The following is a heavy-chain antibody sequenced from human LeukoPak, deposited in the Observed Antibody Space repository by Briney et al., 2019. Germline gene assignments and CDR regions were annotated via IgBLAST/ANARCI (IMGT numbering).Heavy chain of an antibody. V-gene: IGHV3-53*01. CDR1: GFTVSSNY. D-gene: IGHD3-22*01. CDR3: AREKYGDYYDSSGYLDY. CDR2: IYSGGST. J-gene: IGHJ4*02. Sequence: GGSLRLSCAASGFTVSSNYMSWVRQAPGKGLEWVSVIYSGGSTYYADSVKGRFTISRDNSKSTLYLQMNSLRAEDTAVYYCAREKYGDYYDSSGYLDYWGQGTLVTVSS.